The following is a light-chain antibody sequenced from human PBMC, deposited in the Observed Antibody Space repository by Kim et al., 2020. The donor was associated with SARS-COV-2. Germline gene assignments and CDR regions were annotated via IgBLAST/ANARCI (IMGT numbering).Light chain of an antibody. J-gene: IGLJ3*02. CDR3: QSFDRSLSVWL. CDR1: SSNIGAGYD. Sequence: RVALSGSGSSSNIGAGYDVHWYHQSPGAAPKLLICGNSNRPSRVPDRFSGSKSGTSASLAITGLQAEDEADYYCQSFDRSLSVWLFGGGTQLTVL. V-gene: IGLV1-40*01. CDR2: GNS.